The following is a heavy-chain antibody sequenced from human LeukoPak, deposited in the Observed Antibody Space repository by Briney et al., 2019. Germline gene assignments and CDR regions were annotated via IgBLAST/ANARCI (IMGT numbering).Heavy chain of an antibody. CDR2: INQDGTEK. CDR1: GFTFTTYW. Sequence: GGSLRLSCAASGFTFTTYWMSWVRQAPGKGLEWVANINQDGTEKYYVDSVKGRFTISRDNAKSSLYLQMNSLRVEDTAVYYCAKDLHYDSSGNDYWGQGTLVTVSS. J-gene: IGHJ4*02. CDR3: AKDLHYDSSGNDY. V-gene: IGHV3-7*01. D-gene: IGHD3-22*01.